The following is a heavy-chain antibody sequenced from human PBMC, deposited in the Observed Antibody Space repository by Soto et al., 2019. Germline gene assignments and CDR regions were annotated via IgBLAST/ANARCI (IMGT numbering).Heavy chain of an antibody. CDR2: IIPIFGTA. V-gene: IGHV1-69*13. Sequence: SSFKVSCNASRGAFSKFIVTWVRQAPVLGLEWVGGIIPIFGTANYAQKFQGRVTITADESTSTSYMEVNNLRSEDTAAYYCAKVRYSSPMGYYYGMDVWGQGTTVTVSS. CDR3: AKVRYSSPMGYYYGMDV. D-gene: IGHD6-19*01. J-gene: IGHJ6*02. CDR1: RGAFSKFI.